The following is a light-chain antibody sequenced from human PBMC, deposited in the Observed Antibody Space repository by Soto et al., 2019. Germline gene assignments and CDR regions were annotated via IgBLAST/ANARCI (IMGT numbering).Light chain of an antibody. CDR2: DVS. V-gene: IGLV2-14*03. J-gene: IGLJ2*01. CDR3: SSHASGSALI. Sequence: SALTQPASVSGSPRQSTTISRTGTSSNVSTNNNISCYQQHPGKAPKLLIYDVSNRPTGISNRLSGTKSGNTASLTIAGLQAEDEAEYCCSSHASGSALIFGGGTKVTLL. CDR1: SSNVSTNNN.